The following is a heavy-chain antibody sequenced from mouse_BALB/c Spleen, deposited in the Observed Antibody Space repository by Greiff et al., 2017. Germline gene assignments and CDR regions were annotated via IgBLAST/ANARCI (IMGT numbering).Heavy chain of an antibody. CDR3: ARYYYGSSYAMDY. Sequence: EVQLQQSGPGLVKPSQSLSLTCTVTGYSITSDYAWNWIRQFPGNKLEWMGYISYSGSTSYNPSLKSRISITRDTSKNQFFLQLNSVTTEDTATYYCARYYYGSSYAMDYWGQGTSVTVSS. CDR2: ISYSGST. J-gene: IGHJ4*01. CDR1: GYSITSDYA. V-gene: IGHV3-2*02. D-gene: IGHD1-1*01.